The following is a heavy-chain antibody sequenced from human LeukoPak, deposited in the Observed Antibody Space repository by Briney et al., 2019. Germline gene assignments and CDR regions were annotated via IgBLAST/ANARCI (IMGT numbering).Heavy chain of an antibody. V-gene: IGHV4-38-2*01. CDR3: ARRNYYDSSGYYY. J-gene: IGHJ4*02. CDR1: GYSISSGYY. D-gene: IGHD3-22*01. Sequence: SETLSLTRAVSGYSISSGYYWGWIRQPPGKGLEWIGSIYHSGSTYYNPSLKSRVTISVDTSKNQFSLKLSSVTAADTAVYYCARRNYYDSSGYYYWGQGTLLTVSS. CDR2: IYHSGST.